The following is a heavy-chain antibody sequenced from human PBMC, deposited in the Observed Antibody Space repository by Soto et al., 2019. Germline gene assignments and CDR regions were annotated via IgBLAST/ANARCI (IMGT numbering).Heavy chain of an antibody. J-gene: IGHJ6*02. CDR2: MYNTGST. CDR1: GGSISSYY. CDR3: ARDLWGYCGTDCYPLDV. Sequence: PSETLSLTCTVSGGSISSYYWSWIRQPPGKGLEWIGYMYNTGSTVYNPSFESRVTISVDTSKNQFSLKLNSVTAADTAVYYCARDLWGYCGTDCYPLDVWGQGTTVTV. V-gene: IGHV4-59*01. D-gene: IGHD2-21*02.